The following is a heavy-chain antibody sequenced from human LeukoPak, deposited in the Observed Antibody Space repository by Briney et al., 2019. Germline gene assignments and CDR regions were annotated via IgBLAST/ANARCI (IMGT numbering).Heavy chain of an antibody. V-gene: IGHV1-2*02. J-gene: IGHJ4*02. D-gene: IGHD5-12*01. CDR2: SNPNSGGT. CDR1: GYTFTGHF. CDR3: AREYSRYSGTYYDY. Sequence: AASVTVSCKASGYTFTGHFIHWVRQAPGQGLEWVGWSNPNSGGTNYAQKFQGRVTMTRDTSISTAYMELSRVISDDTAVYYCAREYSRYSGTYYDYWGQGTLVTVSS.